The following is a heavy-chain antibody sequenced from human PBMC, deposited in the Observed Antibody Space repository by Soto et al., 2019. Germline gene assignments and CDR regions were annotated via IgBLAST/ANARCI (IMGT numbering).Heavy chain of an antibody. CDR1: GFTFSSYD. Sequence: PGGSLRLSCAASGFTFSSYDMHWVRQATGKGLEWVSAIGTAGDTYYPGSVKGRFTISRENAKNTLYLQMNSLRAEDTAVYYCTKDGWRRPAQEPFDYWGQGTLVTVSS. CDR3: TKDGWRRPAQEPFDY. CDR2: IGTAGDT. D-gene: IGHD2-21*02. J-gene: IGHJ4*02. V-gene: IGHV3-13*01.